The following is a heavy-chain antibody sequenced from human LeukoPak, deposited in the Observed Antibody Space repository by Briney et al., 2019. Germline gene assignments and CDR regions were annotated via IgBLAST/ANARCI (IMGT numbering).Heavy chain of an antibody. J-gene: IGHJ4*02. CDR3: AKGKDYYLDY. D-gene: IGHD3-10*01. CDR1: GFTFSSYA. V-gene: IGHV3-64*01. Sequence: GGSLRLSCAASGFTFSSYAMHWVRQAPGKGLEYVSAISSNGGTTYYANSVKGRFTISRDNSKNTLYLQMGSLRAEDMAVYYCAKGKDYYLDYWGQGTLVTVSS. CDR2: ISSNGGTT.